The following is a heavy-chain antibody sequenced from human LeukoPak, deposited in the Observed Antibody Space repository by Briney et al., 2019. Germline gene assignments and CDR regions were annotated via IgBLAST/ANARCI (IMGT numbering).Heavy chain of an antibody. D-gene: IGHD3-10*01. CDR2: IYYSGTT. CDR1: SGSISSYY. V-gene: IGHV4-59*08. Sequence: SETLSLTYTFSSGSISSYYWNWVRQPPGKGLEWIGYIYYSGTTNYNPSLKSRVTISVDTSKNQFSLKLNSVTAADTAVYYCARWSFGSGSYGFDIWGQGAKVTVSS. CDR3: ARWSFGSGSYGFDI. J-gene: IGHJ3*02.